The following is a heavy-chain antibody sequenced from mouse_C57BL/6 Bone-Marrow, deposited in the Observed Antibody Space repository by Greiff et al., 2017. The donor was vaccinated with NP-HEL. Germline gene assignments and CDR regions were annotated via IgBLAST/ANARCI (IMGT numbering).Heavy chain of an antibody. Sequence: QVQLQQPGAELVRPGTSVKLSCKASGYTFTSYWMHWVKQRPGQGLEWIGVIDPSDSYTNYNQKFKGKATLTVDKSSSTAYMQLSSLTSEDSAVYYCARQGYYDSRDYWGQGTTLTVSS. J-gene: IGHJ2*01. CDR1: GYTFTSYW. CDR3: ARQGYYDSRDY. V-gene: IGHV1-59*01. CDR2: IDPSDSYT. D-gene: IGHD1-1*01.